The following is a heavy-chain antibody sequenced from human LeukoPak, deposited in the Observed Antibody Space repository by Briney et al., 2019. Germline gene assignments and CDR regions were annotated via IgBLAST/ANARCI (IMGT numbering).Heavy chain of an antibody. CDR1: GYTFTSYA. J-gene: IGHJ3*02. CDR3: ASDSYGSGSYYSYGAFDI. D-gene: IGHD3-10*01. V-gene: IGHV1-3*01. CDR2: INAGNGNT. Sequence: ASVKVSCKASGYTFTSYAMHWVRQAPGQRLEWMGWINAGNGNTKYSQKFQGRVTITRDTSASTAYMELSSLRSEDTAVYYCASDSYGSGSYYSYGAFDIWGQGTMVTVSS.